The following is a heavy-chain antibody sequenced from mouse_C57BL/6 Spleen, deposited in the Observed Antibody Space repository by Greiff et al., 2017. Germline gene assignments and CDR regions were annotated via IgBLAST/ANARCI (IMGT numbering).Heavy chain of an antibody. CDR2: IDPNSGGT. CDR1: GYTFTSYW. V-gene: IGHV1-72*01. D-gene: IGHD1-1*01. J-gene: IGHJ1*03. CDR3: ATGSSYPYWYFDV. Sequence: QVQLQQPGAELVKPGASVKLSCKASGYTFTSYWMHWVKQRPGRGLEWIGRIDPNSGGTKYNEKFKNKATLTVDQPSSPAYMQLSSLTSEDSAVYYCATGSSYPYWYFDVWGTGTTVTVAS.